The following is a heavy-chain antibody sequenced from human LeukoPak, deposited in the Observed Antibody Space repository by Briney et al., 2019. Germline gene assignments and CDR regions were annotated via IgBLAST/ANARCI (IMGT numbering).Heavy chain of an antibody. CDR2: ISGSGGST. Sequence: GGSPRLSCAASGFTFSNYAMSWARQAPGKGLEWVSAISGSGGSTYYADSVKGRFTISRDNSKNTLYLRMNSLRAEDTAVYYCTKGTIWLPFDYWGQGTLVTVSS. D-gene: IGHD5-18*01. CDR1: GFTFSNYA. J-gene: IGHJ4*02. V-gene: IGHV3-23*01. CDR3: TKGTIWLPFDY.